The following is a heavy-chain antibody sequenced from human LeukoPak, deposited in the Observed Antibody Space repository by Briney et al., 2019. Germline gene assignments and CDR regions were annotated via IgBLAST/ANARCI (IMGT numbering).Heavy chain of an antibody. Sequence: GESLKISCKSSGYSFTNYWIGWVRQMPGKGLEWMGIIYPNESGPRYSPSFQGQVTISVDKSISTAYLQWSSLKASDTAMYYCARQGYHDYWGQGTLVTVSS. J-gene: IGHJ4*02. D-gene: IGHD2-2*01. CDR2: IYPNESGP. V-gene: IGHV5-51*01. CDR3: ARQGYHDY. CDR1: GYSFTNYW.